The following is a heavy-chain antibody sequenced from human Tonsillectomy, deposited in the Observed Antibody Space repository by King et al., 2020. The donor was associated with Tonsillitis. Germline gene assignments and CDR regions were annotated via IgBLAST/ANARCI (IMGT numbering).Heavy chain of an antibody. Sequence: VQLGESGGGVVQPGRSLRLSCAASGFILSSYGMHWVRQAPGKGLEWVAVISYDGSNKYYADSVKGRFTISRDNSKNTLYLQMNSLRAEDTAVYYCAKVTDFGTSFGYFDYWGQGTLVTVSS. CDR1: GFILSSYG. CDR2: ISYDGSNK. V-gene: IGHV3-30*18. J-gene: IGHJ4*02. D-gene: IGHD1-14*01. CDR3: AKVTDFGTSFGYFDY.